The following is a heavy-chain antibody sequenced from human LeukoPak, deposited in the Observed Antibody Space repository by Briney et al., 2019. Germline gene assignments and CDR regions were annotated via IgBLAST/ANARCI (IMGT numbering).Heavy chain of an antibody. V-gene: IGHV3-49*04. D-gene: IGHD2-15*01. CDR3: TRDFHQDY. CDR1: GFTLGDYG. Sequence: GGSLRLSCTASGFTLGDYGMNWVRQAPGKGLEWVGFIRTKTYGATAEYAASVKGRFSISRDDSKSIAYLQVDSLKTEDTAMYYCTRDFHQDYWGQGTLVTVSS. CDR2: IRTKTYGATA. J-gene: IGHJ4*02.